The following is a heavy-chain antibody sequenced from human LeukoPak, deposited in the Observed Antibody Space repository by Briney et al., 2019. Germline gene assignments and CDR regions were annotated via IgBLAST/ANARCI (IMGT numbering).Heavy chain of an antibody. CDR2: ISGNGGST. D-gene: IGHD2-2*02. V-gene: IGHV3-23*01. CDR1: GFTFSSYA. J-gene: IGHJ4*02. CDR3: AKDPYCSSTSCYTVPD. Sequence: GGSLRLSCAASGFTFSSYAMSWFRQAPGKGLEWLSAISGNGGSTYYADSVKGRFTISRDNSKNTLYLQMNSLRAEDTAVYYCAKDPYCSSTSCYTVPDWGQGTLVTVSS.